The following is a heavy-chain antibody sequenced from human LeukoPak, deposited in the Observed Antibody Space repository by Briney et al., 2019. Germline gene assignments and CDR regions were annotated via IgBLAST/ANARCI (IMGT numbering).Heavy chain of an antibody. V-gene: IGHV4-34*01. CDR2: INHSGST. D-gene: IGHD5-18*01. Sequence: PSETLSLTCAVYGGSFSGYYWSWIRQPPGKGLEWIGEINHSGSTNYNPSLKSRVTISGDTSKNQFPLELSSVTAADTAVYFCARVGYSYVINDWSRTGLGAYPTKYYYHMDVWGKGTTVTVSS. CDR3: ARVGYSYVINDWSRTGLGAYPTKYYYHMDV. J-gene: IGHJ6*03. CDR1: GGSFSGYY.